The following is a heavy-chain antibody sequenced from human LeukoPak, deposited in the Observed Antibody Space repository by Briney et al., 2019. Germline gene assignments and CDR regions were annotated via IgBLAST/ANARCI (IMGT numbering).Heavy chain of an antibody. CDR3: ARDREQLNPFDY. CDR1: GGTFSSYA. D-gene: IGHD5-18*01. J-gene: IGHJ4*02. CDR2: IIPIFGTA. Sequence: ASVKVSCKASGGTFSSYAISWVRQAPGQGLEWMGRIIPIFGTANYAQKLQGRVTITTDESTNTAYMELSSLRSEDTAVYYCARDREQLNPFDYWGQGTLVTVSS. V-gene: IGHV1-69*05.